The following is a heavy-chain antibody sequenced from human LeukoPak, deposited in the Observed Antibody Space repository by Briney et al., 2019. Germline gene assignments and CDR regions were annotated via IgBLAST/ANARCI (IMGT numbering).Heavy chain of an antibody. Sequence: SVKVSCKASGGTFSSYAISWVRQAPGQGLEWMGGIIPIFGTANYAQKFQGRVTITTDESTSTAYMELSSLRSEDTAVYYCARAGGYGDYDLFGAYWGQGTLVTVSS. CDR2: IIPIFGTA. D-gene: IGHD4-17*01. J-gene: IGHJ4*02. V-gene: IGHV1-69*05. CDR1: GGTFSSYA. CDR3: ARAGGYGDYDLFGAY.